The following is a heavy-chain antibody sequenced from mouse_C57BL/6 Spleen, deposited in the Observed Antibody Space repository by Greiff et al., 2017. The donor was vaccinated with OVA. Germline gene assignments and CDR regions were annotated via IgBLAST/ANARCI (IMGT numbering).Heavy chain of an antibody. CDR3: TRSGDYDECYAMDY. Sequence: QVQLQQSGAELVRPGASVTLSCKASGYTFTDYEMHWVKQTPVHGLEWIGAIDPDTGGTDYNQKFQGKAILTADKYYSTAYMELRSLTSEDSSVYYCTRSGDYDECYAMDYWGQGTSVTVSS. D-gene: IGHD2-4*01. CDR2: IDPDTGGT. J-gene: IGHJ4*01. CDR1: GYTFTDYE. V-gene: IGHV1-15*01.